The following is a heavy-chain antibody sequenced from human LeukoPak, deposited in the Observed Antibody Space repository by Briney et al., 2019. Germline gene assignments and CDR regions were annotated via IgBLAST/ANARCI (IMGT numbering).Heavy chain of an antibody. Sequence: ASVKVSCKTSGYIFTGHYLHWVRQAPGQGLEWRGCINPNSGDTNYAQKFQGKISITADTSTSTAYMELRRLRCDGTDVYYCAKGFDAADYYWGQGRFDFWGQGTKVIVSS. J-gene: IGHJ3*01. CDR1: GYIFTGHY. V-gene: IGHV1-2*02. CDR3: AKGFDAADYYWGQGRFDF. D-gene: IGHD3-16*01. CDR2: INPNSGDT.